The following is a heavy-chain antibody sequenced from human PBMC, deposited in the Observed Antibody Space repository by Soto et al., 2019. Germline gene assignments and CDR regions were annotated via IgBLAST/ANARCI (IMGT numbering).Heavy chain of an antibody. V-gene: IGHV3-74*01. Sequence: PGGSLRLSCAASGVTFSGSWMHWVRQAPGKGLVWVSRINGDGSGTSYADFVKGRFTISRDDAKNTLFLQMNGLRAEDTAVYYCARGIFGSGTANDYWGQGTLVTVSS. CDR1: GVTFSGSW. D-gene: IGHD3-10*01. CDR2: INGDGSGT. J-gene: IGHJ4*02. CDR3: ARGIFGSGTANDY.